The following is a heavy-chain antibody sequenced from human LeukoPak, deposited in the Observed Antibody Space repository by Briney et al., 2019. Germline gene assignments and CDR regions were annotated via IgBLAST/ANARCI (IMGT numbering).Heavy chain of an antibody. CDR2: IYSSGST. CDR1: GGSISGYY. Sequence: PSETLSLTCTVSGGSISGYYWSWIRQPAGKGLEWIGRIYSSGSTNYDPPLKSRLTMSVDTSKNQFSLRLNSVTAADTAIYYCARDLGYSGYQWANGFDYWGQGTLVTVSS. V-gene: IGHV4-4*07. D-gene: IGHD5-12*01. CDR3: ARDLGYSGYQWANGFDY. J-gene: IGHJ4*02.